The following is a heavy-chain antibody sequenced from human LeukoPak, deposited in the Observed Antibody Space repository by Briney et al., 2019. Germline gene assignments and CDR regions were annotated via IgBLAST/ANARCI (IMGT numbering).Heavy chain of an antibody. V-gene: IGHV7-4-1*02. CDR2: INTNTGNP. D-gene: IGHD3-3*01. Sequence: ASVKVSCKASGYTFTSYARNWVRQAPGQGLEWMGWINTNTGNPTYAQGFTGRFVFSLDTSVSTAYLQISSLKAEDTAVYYCARSITIFGIPDSNWFDPWGQGTLVTVSS. CDR3: ARSITIFGIPDSNWFDP. CDR1: GYTFTSYA. J-gene: IGHJ5*02.